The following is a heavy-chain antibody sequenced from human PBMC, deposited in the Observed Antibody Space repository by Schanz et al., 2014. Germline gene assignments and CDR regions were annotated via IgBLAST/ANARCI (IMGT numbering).Heavy chain of an antibody. D-gene: IGHD5-12*01. V-gene: IGHV4-34*01. J-gene: IGHJ5*02. CDR2: IYHTGST. Sequence: QVQLQQWGAGLLKPSETLSLTCGVFGGSFSGYYWSWIRQPPGKGLEWIGEIYHTGSTNYNPSLKSRVTISVHPSKTQSSLKLTSVTAADTAVYYCARGGSVATIAPYTWFDPWGQGTLVTVSS. CDR1: GGSFSGYY. CDR3: ARGGSVATIAPYTWFDP.